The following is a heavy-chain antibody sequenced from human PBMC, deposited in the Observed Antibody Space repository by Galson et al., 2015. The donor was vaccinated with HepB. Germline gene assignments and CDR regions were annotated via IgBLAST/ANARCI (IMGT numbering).Heavy chain of an antibody. J-gene: IGHJ5*02. CDR1: GYTFTSYG. CDR2: ISAYNGNT. Sequence: SVKVSCKASGYTFTSYGISWVRQAPGQGLEWMGWISAYNGNTNYAQKLQGRVTMTTDTSTSTAYMELRSLRSDDTAVYYCARAGYRGDYDFWSGYPSGRFDPWGQGTLVTVSS. CDR3: ARAGYRGDYDFWSGYPSGRFDP. V-gene: IGHV1-18*04. D-gene: IGHD3-3*01.